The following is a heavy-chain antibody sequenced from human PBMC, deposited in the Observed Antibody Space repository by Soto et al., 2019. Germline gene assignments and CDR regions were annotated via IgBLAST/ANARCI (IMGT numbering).Heavy chain of an antibody. D-gene: IGHD2-2*01. CDR1: GFTFSSYA. V-gene: IGHV3-30*04. CDR3: AKGSTSPPSYYYGMDV. Sequence: GGSLRLSCAASGFTFSSYAMHWVRQAPGKGLEWVAVVSYDGSNKYYADSVKGRFTISRDNSKNTLYLQMNSLRAEDTAVYYCAKGSTSPPSYYYGMDVWGQGTTVTVSS. J-gene: IGHJ6*02. CDR2: VSYDGSNK.